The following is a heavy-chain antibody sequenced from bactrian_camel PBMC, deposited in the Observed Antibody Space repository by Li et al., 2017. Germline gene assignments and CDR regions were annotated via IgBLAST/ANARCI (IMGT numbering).Heavy chain of an antibody. CDR1: GVALSRYD. CDR3: APVVSNY. D-gene: IGHD2*01. J-gene: IGHJ4*01. Sequence: VQLVESGGGLVQPGRSLRLSCAASGVALSRYDMSWVRQAPGKGLEWVSTINGDGDMTYYADSVKGRFTISRDNAKNTLYLQMDSVKSEDTATYFCAPVVSNYWGQGTQVTVS. V-gene: IGHV3S40*01. CDR2: INGDGDMT.